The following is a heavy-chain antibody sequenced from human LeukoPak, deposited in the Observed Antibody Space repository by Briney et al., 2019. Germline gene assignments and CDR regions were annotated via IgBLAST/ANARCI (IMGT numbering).Heavy chain of an antibody. CDR2: ISSNSSKT. D-gene: IGHD2-8*01. Sequence: GGSLRLSCAASGFTFSDYSMNWVRQAPGKGLEWISYISSNSSKTYYADSVKGRFTISRDDAKSSLYLQMNSLRAEDTAVYYCAEVVLRGQGTLVTDSS. J-gene: IGHJ4*02. V-gene: IGHV3-48*01. CDR3: AEVVL. CDR1: GFTFSDYS.